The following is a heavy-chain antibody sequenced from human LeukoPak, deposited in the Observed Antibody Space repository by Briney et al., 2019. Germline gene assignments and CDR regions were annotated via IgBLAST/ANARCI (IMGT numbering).Heavy chain of an antibody. CDR1: GFTFSTNS. J-gene: IGHJ4*02. V-gene: IGHV3-21*01. CDR2: ISSSGSYI. Sequence: PGGSLRLSCAASGFTFSTNSMNWVRQAPGKGLEWVASISSSGSYIYYPDSVKGRFTVSRDNAKNSVYLQMNSLRAEDTAVYYCASRRDGMVRGVINDYWGQGTLVTVSS. CDR3: ASRRDGMVRGVINDY. D-gene: IGHD3-10*01.